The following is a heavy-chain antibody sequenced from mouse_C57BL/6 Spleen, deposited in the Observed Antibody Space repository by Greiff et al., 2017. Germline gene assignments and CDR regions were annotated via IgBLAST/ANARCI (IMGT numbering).Heavy chain of an antibody. CDR1: GFTFSSYA. Sequence: EVKLEESGGGLVKPGGSLKLSCAASGFTFSSYAMSWVRQTPEKRLEWVATISDGGSYTYYPDNVKGRFTISRDHAKNNLYLQMSHLNSEDTAMYYCARDVGGTRFAYWGQGTLVTVSA. CDR2: ISDGGSYT. V-gene: IGHV5-4*01. J-gene: IGHJ3*01. D-gene: IGHD3-3*01. CDR3: ARDVGGTRFAY.